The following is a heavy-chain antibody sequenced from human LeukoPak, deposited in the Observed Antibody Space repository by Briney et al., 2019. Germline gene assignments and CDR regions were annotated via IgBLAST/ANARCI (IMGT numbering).Heavy chain of an antibody. D-gene: IGHD6-19*01. CDR2: IKSKTDSATI. Sequence: GGSLRLSCAASGITFSNAWMSWVRQAPGKGPEWVGRIKSKTDSATIDYAAPVKGRFTISRDDSKNTLYLQMNSLRTEDTAVYYCTTSGYSSGWPPASYFDLWGRGTLVTVSS. J-gene: IGHJ2*01. V-gene: IGHV3-15*01. CDR1: GITFSNAW. CDR3: TTSGYSSGWPPASYFDL.